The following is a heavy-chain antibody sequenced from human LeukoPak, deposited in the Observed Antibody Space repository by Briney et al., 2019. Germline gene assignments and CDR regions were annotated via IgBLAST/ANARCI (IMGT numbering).Heavy chain of an antibody. CDR3: ARDHLGSCISGNCPRMDV. J-gene: IGHJ6*04. CDR1: GFTFPDYW. V-gene: IGHV3-7*03. D-gene: IGHD2-2*01. Sequence: GGSLRLSCAASGFTFPDYWMRWVRQVPGKGLEWVAHIMQDGSERYYVDSVKDRFTISRDNAKNSLYLQMNSLRAEDTAVYYCARDHLGSCISGNCPRMDVWGKGTTVTVSS. CDR2: IMQDGSER.